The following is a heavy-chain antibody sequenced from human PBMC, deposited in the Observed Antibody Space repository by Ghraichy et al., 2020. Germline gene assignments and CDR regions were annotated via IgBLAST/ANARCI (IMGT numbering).Heavy chain of an antibody. D-gene: IGHD3-22*01. J-gene: IGHJ6*02. CDR1: GGTFSSYA. Sequence: SVKVSCKASGGTFSSYAISWVRQAPGQGLEWMGGIIPIFGTANYAQKFQGRVTVTADKSTSTAYMELSSLRSEDTAVYFCVSSDPLPPGLVVPLTPVYYYYGMDVWGQGTTVTVSS. CDR3: VSSDPLPPGLVVPLTPVYYYYGMDV. V-gene: IGHV1-69*06. CDR2: IIPIFGTA.